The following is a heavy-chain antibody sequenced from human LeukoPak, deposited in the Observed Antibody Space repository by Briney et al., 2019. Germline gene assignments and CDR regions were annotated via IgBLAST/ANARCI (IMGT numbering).Heavy chain of an antibody. D-gene: IGHD6-13*01. V-gene: IGHV1-2*02. Sequence: AASVKVSCKASGYTFTGYYMHWVRQAPGQGLEWMGWINPNSGGTKYAQEFQGRVTMTRDTSISTAYMELSRLRSDDTAVYYCARTGYSSTYRFTGDYWGQGTLVTVSS. CDR1: GYTFTGYY. CDR2: INPNSGGT. J-gene: IGHJ4*02. CDR3: ARTGYSSTYRFTGDY.